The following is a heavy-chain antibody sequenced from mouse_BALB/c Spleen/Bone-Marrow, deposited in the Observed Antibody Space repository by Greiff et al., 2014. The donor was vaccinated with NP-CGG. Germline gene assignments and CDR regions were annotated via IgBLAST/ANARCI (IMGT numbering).Heavy chain of an antibody. Sequence: EVQLQESGGGLVQPGGSLKLSCATSGFTFSDFYMYWVRQTPDRRLEWVAYINNGDGSTYYPDTVKGRFTISRDNAKNTLYLQMGRLKSEDTAMYYCTRESYGYAMDHWGQGTSVTVSS. V-gene: IGHV5-12*02. D-gene: IGHD1-1*01. CDR1: GFTFSDFY. CDR2: INNGDGST. CDR3: TRESYGYAMDH. J-gene: IGHJ4*01.